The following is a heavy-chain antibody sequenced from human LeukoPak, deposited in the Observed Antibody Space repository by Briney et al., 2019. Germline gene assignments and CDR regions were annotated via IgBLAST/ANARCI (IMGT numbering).Heavy chain of an antibody. J-gene: IGHJ4*02. V-gene: IGHV1-8*02. CDR2: MNPNSGDT. D-gene: IGHD2-2*01. CDR3: ARGVPRYCRSPGRASPGICGVY. Sequence: GASVKVSCKASGYTFTSYDINWVRRVTGQGLEWMGWMNPNSGDTGYAQKSQGRVNMTRNTSISTAYMELSSLRSDDSAVYYCARGVPRYCRSPGRASPGICGVYWGQGTLVTVSS. CDR1: GYTFTSYD.